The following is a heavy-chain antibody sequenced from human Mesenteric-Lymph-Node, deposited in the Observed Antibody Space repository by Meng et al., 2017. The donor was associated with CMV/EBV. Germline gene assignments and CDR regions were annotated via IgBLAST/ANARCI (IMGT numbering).Heavy chain of an antibody. V-gene: IGHV5-51*01. CDR3: GRGVVVGTYHDAFDI. J-gene: IGHJ3*02. Sequence: GGSLRLSCKGSGYSFSNYWIGWVRQMPGKGLEWVGIIYPGDSDIRYSPSFQGQVTISADKSISTAYLQWSSLEASDTAIYYCGRGVVVGTYHDAFDIWGQGTMVTVSS. D-gene: IGHD2-15*01. CDR2: IYPGDSDI. CDR1: GYSFSNYW.